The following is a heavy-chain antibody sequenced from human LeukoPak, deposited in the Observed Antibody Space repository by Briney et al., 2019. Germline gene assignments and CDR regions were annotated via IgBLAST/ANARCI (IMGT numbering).Heavy chain of an antibody. CDR3: ARDSNYVPFDY. D-gene: IGHD1-26*01. J-gene: IGHJ4*02. Sequence: SETLSLTCTVSGGSISSSSYYWGWIRQPPGKGLEWIGSIYYSGSTFYNPSLKSRVTISVDTSKNQFSLKLSSVTAADTAVYYCARDSNYVPFDYWGQGTLVTVSS. CDR1: GGSISSSSYY. CDR2: IYYSGST. V-gene: IGHV4-39*07.